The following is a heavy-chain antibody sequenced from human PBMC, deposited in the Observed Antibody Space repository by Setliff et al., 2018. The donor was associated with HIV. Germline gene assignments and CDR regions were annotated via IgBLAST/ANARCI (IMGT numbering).Heavy chain of an antibody. CDR3: ARDRASSGYYARFDH. V-gene: IGHV3-23*01. J-gene: IGHJ4*02. D-gene: IGHD3-22*01. CDR2: ISPSSGGT. CDR1: GFTFRNYA. Sequence: GGSLRLSCAASGFTFRNYAMTWVRQAPGKGLEWVSTISPSSGGTNYADSVKGRFTISRDNSKNILYLQMNSLRAEDTAIYYCARDRASSGYYARFDHWGQGTLVTVSS.